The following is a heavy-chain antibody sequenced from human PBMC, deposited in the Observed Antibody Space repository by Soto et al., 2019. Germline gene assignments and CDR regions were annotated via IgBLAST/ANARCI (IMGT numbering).Heavy chain of an antibody. J-gene: IGHJ6*03. V-gene: IGHV1-18*01. CDR1: GYTFTSYG. CDR2: ISAYNGNT. D-gene: IGHD6-19*01. Sequence: GASVKASCKASGYTFTSYGISWVRQAPGQGLEWMGWISAYNGNTNYAQKLQGRVTMTTDTSTSTAYMELRSLRSDDTAVYYCARVSEQWYNYYYYMDVWGKGTTVTVSS. CDR3: ARVSEQWYNYYYYMDV.